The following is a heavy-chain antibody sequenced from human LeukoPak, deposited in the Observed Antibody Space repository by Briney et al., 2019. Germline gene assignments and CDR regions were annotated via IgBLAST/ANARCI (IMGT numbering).Heavy chain of an antibody. J-gene: IGHJ4*02. CDR3: AKEIYYDSSGYYSDY. D-gene: IGHD3-22*01. CDR2: IRYDGSNK. CDR1: GFTFSSYG. V-gene: IGHV3-30*02. Sequence: GGSLRLSCAASGFTFSSYGIHWVRQAPGKGLEWVAFIRYDGSNKYYADSVKGRFTISRDNSKNTLYLQMNSLRVEDTAVYYCAKEIYYDSSGYYSDYWGQGTLVTVSS.